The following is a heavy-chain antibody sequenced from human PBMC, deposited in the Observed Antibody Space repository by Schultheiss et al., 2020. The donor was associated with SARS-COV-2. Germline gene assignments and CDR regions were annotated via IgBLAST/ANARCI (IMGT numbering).Heavy chain of an antibody. CDR2: IYHSGST. CDR1: GGSISSGYY. D-gene: IGHD1-7*01. CDR3: ARSTWNYAGYFDY. V-gene: IGHV4-38-2*02. Sequence: SETLSLTCTVSGGSISSGYYWGWIRQPPGKGLEWIGYIYHSGSTYYNPSLKSRVTISVDTSKNQFSLKLSSVTAADTAVYYCARSTWNYAGYFDYWGQGTLVTVSS. J-gene: IGHJ4*02.